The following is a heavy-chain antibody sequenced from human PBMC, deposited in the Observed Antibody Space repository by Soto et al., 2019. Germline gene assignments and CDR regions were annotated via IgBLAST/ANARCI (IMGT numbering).Heavy chain of an antibody. D-gene: IGHD5-12*01. J-gene: IGHJ4*02. CDR2: IIPLLDIA. V-gene: IGHV1-69*04. Sequence: SVKVSCKASGGTFSNDIITWVRQAPGQGLEWMGRIIPLLDIANYAQKFQGRVTITADKSTSTAYMELNSLRSEDTAVYYCVRDSPIGSTYSGYDGIDYWGQGTLVTV. CDR3: VRDSPIGSTYSGYDGIDY. CDR1: GGTFSNDI.